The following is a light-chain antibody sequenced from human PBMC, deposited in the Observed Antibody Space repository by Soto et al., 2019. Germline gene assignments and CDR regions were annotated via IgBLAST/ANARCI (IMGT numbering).Light chain of an antibody. CDR1: SSDVGGYDY. Sequence: QSALTQPVFVSGSPGQPITISCTGTSSDVGGYDYVSWYQLHPGKAPKLMVFEVSNRPSGVSYRFSGSKSGNTASLTISGLQAEDEADYFCSSYSISTAYLFGTGTKVTVL. CDR3: SSYSISTAYL. J-gene: IGLJ1*01. CDR2: EVS. V-gene: IGLV2-14*01.